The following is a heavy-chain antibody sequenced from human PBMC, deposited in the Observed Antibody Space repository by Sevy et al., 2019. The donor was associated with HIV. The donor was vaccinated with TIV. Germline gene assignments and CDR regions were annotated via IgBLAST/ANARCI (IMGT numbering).Heavy chain of an antibody. Sequence: SETLSLTCTVSGGSISSYYWSWIRQPPGKGLEWIGYIYYSGSTKYNPSLKSRVTISVDTSKNQFSLKLSSVTAADTAVYYCARDGDSGSYLRNYYYGMDVWGQGTTVTVSS. V-gene: IGHV4-59*01. CDR1: GGSISSYY. D-gene: IGHD1-26*01. CDR2: IYYSGST. CDR3: ARDGDSGSYLRNYYYGMDV. J-gene: IGHJ6*02.